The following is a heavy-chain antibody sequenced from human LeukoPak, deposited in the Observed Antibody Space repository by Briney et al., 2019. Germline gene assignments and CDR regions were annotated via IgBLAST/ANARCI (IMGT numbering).Heavy chain of an antibody. CDR2: IYPGDSDT. CDR1: GYSFTSYW. V-gene: IGHV5-51*01. J-gene: IGHJ4*02. Sequence: GESLKISCKGSGYSFTSYWIGWVRQMPGKGLEWMGIIYPGDSDTRYSPSFQGQVTISAHKSISTAYLQWSSLKASDTAMYYCARHYLQYSSSWYFDYWGQGTLVTVSS. CDR3: ARHYLQYSSSWYFDY. D-gene: IGHD6-13*01.